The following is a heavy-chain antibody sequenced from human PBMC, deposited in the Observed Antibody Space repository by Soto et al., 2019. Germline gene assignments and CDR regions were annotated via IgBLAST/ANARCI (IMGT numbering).Heavy chain of an antibody. D-gene: IGHD6-13*01. CDR2: ISGSGGST. Sequence: HPGGSLRLSCAASGFTFSSYAMSWVRQAPGKGLEWVSAISGSGGSTYYADSVKGRFTISRDNSKNTLYLQMNSLRAEDTAVYYCAKASGRVAAAGTAFDYWGQGTLVTVSS. V-gene: IGHV3-23*01. CDR3: AKASGRVAAAGTAFDY. CDR1: GFTFSSYA. J-gene: IGHJ4*02.